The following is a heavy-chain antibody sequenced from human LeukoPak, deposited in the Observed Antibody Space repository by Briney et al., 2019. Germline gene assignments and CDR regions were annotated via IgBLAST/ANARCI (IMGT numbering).Heavy chain of an antibody. CDR3: ASGSYYHYYYYMDV. D-gene: IGHD1-26*01. V-gene: IGHV3-48*01. Sequence: GGSLRLSCAASGFTFSSYSMYWVRQAPGKGLEWVSYISSSSSTIYYADSVKGRFTISRDNAKNSLYLQMNSLRAEDTAVYYCASGSYYHYYYYMDVWGKGTTVTVSS. J-gene: IGHJ6*03. CDR1: GFTFSSYS. CDR2: ISSSSSTI.